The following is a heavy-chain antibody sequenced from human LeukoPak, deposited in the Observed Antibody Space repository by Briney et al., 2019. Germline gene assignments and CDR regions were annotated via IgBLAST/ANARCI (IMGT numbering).Heavy chain of an antibody. CDR1: GCTITEYY. D-gene: IGHD6-19*01. Sequence: SETLSLTCSVSGCTITEYYWSWLRQPPGKGLKWIGYIYHTGSTKYSPSLKSRVTMSVDASRNQFYLKLVSVTAADTAVYYCARDRGSTGYYYLDSWGQGILVTVSS. CDR3: ARDRGSTGYYYLDS. J-gene: IGHJ4*02. V-gene: IGHV4-59*01. CDR2: IYHTGST.